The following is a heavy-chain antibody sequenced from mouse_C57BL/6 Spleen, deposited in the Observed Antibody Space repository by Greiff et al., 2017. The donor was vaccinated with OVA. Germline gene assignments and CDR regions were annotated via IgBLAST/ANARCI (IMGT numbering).Heavy chain of an antibody. V-gene: IGHV1-76*01. CDR3: ARGTTVVATSYDWYFDV. CDR1: GYTFTDYY. Sequence: QVQLKESGAELVRPGASVKLSCKASGYTFTDYYINWVKQRPGQGLEWIARIYPGSGNTYYNEKFKGKATLTAEKSSSTAYMQLSSLTSEDSAVYFCARGTTVVATSYDWYFDVWGTGTTVTVSS. CDR2: IYPGSGNT. D-gene: IGHD1-1*01. J-gene: IGHJ1*03.